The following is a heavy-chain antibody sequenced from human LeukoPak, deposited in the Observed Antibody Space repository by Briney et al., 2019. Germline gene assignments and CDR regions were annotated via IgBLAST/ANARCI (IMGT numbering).Heavy chain of an antibody. CDR1: GDSISTSSYY. Sequence: KPSETLSLTCTVSGDSISTSSYYWGWIRQPPGKGLEWIGSVFFSGNTYYEPSLKSRVTISVATSTNQFSLNVRSVSAADTAVYYCARDPSRSCAGGNCFSSWGRGTLVTVSS. CDR2: VFFSGNT. V-gene: IGHV4-39*07. D-gene: IGHD2-15*01. J-gene: IGHJ5*02. CDR3: ARDPSRSCAGGNCFSS.